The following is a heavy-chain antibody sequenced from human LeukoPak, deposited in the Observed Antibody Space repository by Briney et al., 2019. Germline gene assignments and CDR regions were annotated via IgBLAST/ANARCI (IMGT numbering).Heavy chain of an antibody. V-gene: IGHV6-1*01. CDR3: TKATPGPSYYYGMDL. CDR2: TYYRSKWYN. CDR1: GDSVSSNSAA. J-gene: IGHJ6*04. Sequence: SQTLSLTCAISGDSVSSNSAAWSWLRQSPSRGLEWLGRTYYRSKWYNDYAVSVKSRITINPDTSKNQFSLQLNSVSPEDTAVYYCTKATPGPSYYYGMDLWGKGTTVTVSS.